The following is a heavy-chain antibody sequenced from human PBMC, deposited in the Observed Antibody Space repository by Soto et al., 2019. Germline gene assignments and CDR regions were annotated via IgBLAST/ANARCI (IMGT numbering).Heavy chain of an antibody. J-gene: IGHJ4*02. CDR2: IYFNGNT. D-gene: IGHD3-16*01. CDR3: ASVTFGGIVLAH. Sequence: LSLTCTVSAASFSKYYWTWIRQPPGKGLEWIGYIYFNGNTKYNPSLEGRLTISIDTSKKEFSLKLTSVTAADAAEYYCASVTFGGIVLAHWGQGTLVTVSS. CDR1: AASFSKYY. V-gene: IGHV4-59*01.